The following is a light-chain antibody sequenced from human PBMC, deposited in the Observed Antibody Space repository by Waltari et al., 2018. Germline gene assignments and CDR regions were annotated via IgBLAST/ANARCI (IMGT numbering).Light chain of an antibody. J-gene: IGKJ2*03. CDR1: QSVSNH. Sequence: EIVLTHSPGTVSLSPGERATLSCRASQSVSNHLAWYQQKRGQAPRLLIYESSTRATGIPDRFSGSASGTDFTRTISRLEPEDFAMYYCQQYGVTPVSFGQGTRLEIK. CDR3: QQYGVTPVS. CDR2: ESS. V-gene: IGKV3-20*01.